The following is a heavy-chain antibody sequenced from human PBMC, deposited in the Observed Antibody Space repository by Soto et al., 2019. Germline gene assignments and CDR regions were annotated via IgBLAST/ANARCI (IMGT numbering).Heavy chain of an antibody. J-gene: IGHJ4*02. CDR1: GFTFSSYG. Sequence: QVQLVESGGGVVQPGRSLRLSCAASGFTFSSYGMHWVRQAPGKGLEWVAVIWYDGSNKYYADSVKGRFTISRDNSKNTLYLQMNSLRAEDTAVYYCARGAHCSGGSCYSGNFDYWGQGTLVTVSS. D-gene: IGHD2-15*01. CDR2: IWYDGSNK. CDR3: ARGAHCSGGSCYSGNFDY. V-gene: IGHV3-33*01.